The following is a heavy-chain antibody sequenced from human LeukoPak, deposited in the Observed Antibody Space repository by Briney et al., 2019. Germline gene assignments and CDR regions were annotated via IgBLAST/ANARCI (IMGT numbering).Heavy chain of an antibody. CDR3: ARVSGYCSGGSCYGLPSHGMDV. CDR1: GYTFTGYY. V-gene: IGHV1-46*01. CDR2: INPSGGST. Sequence: ASVKVSCKTSGYTFTGYYVHWVRQAPGQGLEWMGIINPSGGSTSYAQKFQGRVTMTRDTSTSTVYMELRSLRSEDTAVYYCARVSGYCSGGSCYGLPSHGMDVWGQGTTVTVSS. D-gene: IGHD2-15*01. J-gene: IGHJ6*02.